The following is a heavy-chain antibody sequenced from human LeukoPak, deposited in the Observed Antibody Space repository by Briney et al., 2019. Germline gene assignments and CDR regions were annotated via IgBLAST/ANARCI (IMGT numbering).Heavy chain of an antibody. CDR3: ARGRNSRQYGDYLHY. CDR1: GGSISSGGYY. CDR2: IYHSGST. D-gene: IGHD4-17*01. V-gene: IGHV4-30-2*01. Sequence: SETLSLTCTVSGGSISSGGYYWSWIRQPPGKGLEWIGYIYHSGSTYYNPSLKSRVTISVDRSKNQFSLKLSSVTAADTAVYYCARGRNSRQYGDYLHYWGQGTLVTVSS. J-gene: IGHJ4*02.